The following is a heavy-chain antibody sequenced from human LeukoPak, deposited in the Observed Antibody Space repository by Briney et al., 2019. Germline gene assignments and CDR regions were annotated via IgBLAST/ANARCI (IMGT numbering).Heavy chain of an antibody. CDR3: AKDLGYCSGGSCSSWFDP. V-gene: IGHV3-23*01. Sequence: GGSLRLSCAASGFTFSSYAMSWVRQAPGEGLEWVSAISGSGGSTYYADSVKGRFTISRDNSKNTLYLQMNSLRAEDTAVYYCAKDLGYCSGGSCSSWFDPWGQGTLVTVSS. CDR2: ISGSGGST. CDR1: GFTFSSYA. J-gene: IGHJ5*02. D-gene: IGHD2-15*01.